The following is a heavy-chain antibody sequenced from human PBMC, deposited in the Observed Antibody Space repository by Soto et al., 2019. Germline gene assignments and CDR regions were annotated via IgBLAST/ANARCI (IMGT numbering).Heavy chain of an antibody. V-gene: IGHV4-34*01. CDR2: INHSGST. Sequence: SETLSLTCAVYGGSFSGYYWSWIRQPPGKGLEWIGEINHSGSTNYNPSLKSRVTISVDTSKNQFSLKLSSVTAADTAVYYCARVTPNYATLTGYNLCFDYWGQGTLVTVSS. D-gene: IGHD3-9*01. CDR3: ARVTPNYATLTGYNLCFDY. CDR1: GGSFSGYY. J-gene: IGHJ4*02.